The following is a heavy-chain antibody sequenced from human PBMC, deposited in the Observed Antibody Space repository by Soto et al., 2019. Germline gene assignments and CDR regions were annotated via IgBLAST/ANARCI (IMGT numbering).Heavy chain of an antibody. D-gene: IGHD3-16*02. Sequence: SVKVSCKASGYTFTSYGISWVRQAPGQGLEWMGWISAYNGNTNYAQKLQGRVTMTTDTSTSTAYMELRSLRSDDTAVYYCATGPMITFGGVIVPDYWGQGTLVTSPQ. V-gene: IGHV1-18*01. CDR1: GYTFTSYG. J-gene: IGHJ4*02. CDR2: ISAYNGNT. CDR3: ATGPMITFGGVIVPDY.